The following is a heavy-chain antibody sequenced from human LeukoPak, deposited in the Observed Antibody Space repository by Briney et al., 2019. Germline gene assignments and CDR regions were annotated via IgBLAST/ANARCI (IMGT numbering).Heavy chain of an antibody. CDR1: GCSIRNYY. Sequence: VKPSETLSLTCTVSGCSIRNYYWRWLRQPPGKGLEWIGYIYYSGSTNYNPSLKSRVTILVDTSKNQFSLKLSSVTAADTAVYYCAKTVFLAGWHFDQWGQGTLVTVSS. CDR2: IYYSGST. D-gene: IGHD3-9*01. J-gene: IGHJ4*02. CDR3: AKTVFLAGWHFDQ. V-gene: IGHV4-59*08.